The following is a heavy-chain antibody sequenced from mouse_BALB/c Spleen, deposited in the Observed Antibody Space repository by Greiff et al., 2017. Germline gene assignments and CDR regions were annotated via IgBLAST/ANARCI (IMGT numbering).Heavy chain of an antibody. Sequence: QVQLQQSAAELARPGASVKMSCKASGYTFTSYTMHWVKQRPGQGLEWIGYINPSSGYTEYNQKFKDKTTLTADKSSSTAYMQLSSLTSEDSAVYYCARYYRYDEWFAYWGQGTLVTVSA. D-gene: IGHD2-14*01. CDR3: ARYYRYDEWFAY. J-gene: IGHJ3*01. CDR1: GYTFTSYT. CDR2: INPSSGYT. V-gene: IGHV1-4*02.